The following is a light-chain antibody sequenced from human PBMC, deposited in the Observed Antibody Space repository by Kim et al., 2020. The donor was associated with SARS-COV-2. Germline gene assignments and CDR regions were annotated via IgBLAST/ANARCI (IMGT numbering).Light chain of an antibody. V-gene: IGKV3-20*01. J-gene: IGKJ4*01. CDR2: GAS. CDR3: QQYGTSLPLT. CDR1: QSISSTY. Sequence: PGERATLSCRASQSISSTYLAWYQQKPGQAPRLLIYGASSRAPGIPDRFSGSGSGTDFTLTISTLEPEDFAVYYCQQYGTSLPLTFGGGTKVDIK.